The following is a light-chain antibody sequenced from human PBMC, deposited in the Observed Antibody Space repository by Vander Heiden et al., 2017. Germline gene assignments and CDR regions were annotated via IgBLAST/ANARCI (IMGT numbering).Light chain of an antibody. CDR3: CSYAGSSTYV. CDR2: EVS. J-gene: IGLJ1*01. CDR1: SSEVGSYNL. Sequence: QSAPTQPASVSGSPGQPITISCTGTSSEVGSYNLVSWYQQHPGKAPKLMIYEVSKRPSGVSNRFSGSKSGNTASLTISGLQAEDEADYYCCSYAGSSTYVFGTGTKVTVL. V-gene: IGLV2-23*02.